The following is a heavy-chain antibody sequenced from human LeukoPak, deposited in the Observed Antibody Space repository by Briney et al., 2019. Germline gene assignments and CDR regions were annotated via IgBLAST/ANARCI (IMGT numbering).Heavy chain of an antibody. CDR1: GYPFTGYY. V-gene: IGHV1-2*04. CDR3: ARGGVDGDYFDY. D-gene: IGHD5/OR15-5a*01. CDR2: INPKSGGT. Sequence: ASVKVSCKASGYPFTGYYLHWVRQAPGQGLEWMGWINPKSGGTNYAQKFQGWVTMTRDTSISTAYMELTRLRSDDTAVYYCARGGVDGDYFDYWGQGTLVTVSS. J-gene: IGHJ4*02.